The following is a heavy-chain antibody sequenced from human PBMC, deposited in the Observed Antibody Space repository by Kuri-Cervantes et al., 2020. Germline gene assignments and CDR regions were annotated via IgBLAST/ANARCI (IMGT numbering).Heavy chain of an antibody. CDR1: GGSFSGYY. Sequence: GSLRLSCAVYGGSFSGYYWSWIRQPPGKGLEWIGEINHSGSTNYNPSLKSRVTISVDTSKNQFSLKLSSVTAADTAVYYCAKDPQGRGFPSSWYPGNYYYYGMDVWGQGTTVTVSS. CDR2: INHSGST. V-gene: IGHV4-34*01. D-gene: IGHD6-13*01. CDR3: AKDPQGRGFPSSWYPGNYYYYGMDV. J-gene: IGHJ6*02.